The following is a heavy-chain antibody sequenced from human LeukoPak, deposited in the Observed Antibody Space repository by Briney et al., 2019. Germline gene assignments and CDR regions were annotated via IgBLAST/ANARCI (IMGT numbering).Heavy chain of an antibody. CDR2: ISGSGGRI. Sequence: GGSLRLSCAPSGFTLSSYSMSWGRPAPGKGVGGVSSISGSGGRIDYAASVKSRFTISRDNSKNPLSLQMSSLTAEDTAVYYCARNPRLEGWIYFDSWGQGILVTVSS. V-gene: IGHV3-23*01. CDR3: ARNPRLEGWIYFDS. CDR1: GFTLSSYS. J-gene: IGHJ4*02. D-gene: IGHD1-1*01.